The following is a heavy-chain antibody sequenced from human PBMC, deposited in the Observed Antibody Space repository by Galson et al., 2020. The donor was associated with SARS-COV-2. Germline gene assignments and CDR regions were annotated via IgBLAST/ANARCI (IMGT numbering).Heavy chain of an antibody. J-gene: IGHJ6*03. CDR1: GFTFNYYD. CDR2: IDWNGSST. V-gene: IGHV3-20*01. D-gene: IGHD3-10*01. Sequence: GGSLRLSCAASGFTFNYYDMSWVRQAPGKGLEWVSGIDWNGSSTGYADSVKGRFTISRDNAKNSLYLQMNSLRAEDTALYHCARDRSSNYGSGSYGFYMDVWGKGTTVTISS. CDR3: ARDRSSNYGSGSYGFYMDV.